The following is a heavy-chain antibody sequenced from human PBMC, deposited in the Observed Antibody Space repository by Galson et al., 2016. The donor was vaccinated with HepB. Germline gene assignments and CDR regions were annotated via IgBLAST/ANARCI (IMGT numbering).Heavy chain of an antibody. CDR3: TRALDV. CDR2: IHLDGSTT. V-gene: IGHV3-74*01. CDR1: TVTFRNYG. Sequence: SLRLSCAASTVTFRNYGMHWVRQAPGKGLVWVSYIHLDGSTTTYADSVKGRFTISRDNAKRMLYLQMNSLRAGDTAVYYCTRALDVWGKGTTVTGSS. J-gene: IGHJ6*04.